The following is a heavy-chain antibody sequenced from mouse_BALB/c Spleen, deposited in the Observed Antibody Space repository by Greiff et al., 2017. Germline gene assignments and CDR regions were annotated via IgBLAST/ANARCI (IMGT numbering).Heavy chain of an antibody. CDR3: ARWRYDEGGAMYY. V-gene: IGHV1S135*01. Sequence: EVKLQESGPELVKPGASVKVSCKASGYSFTDYNMYWVQQSHGKSLEWIGYIDTYNGGTSYNQKLKDKATLTVSRSSSTAFMHLNSLTSEDSAFYYCARWRYDEGGAMYYWCQGNSVSFSS. CDR1: GYSFTDYN. D-gene: IGHD2-14*01. J-gene: IGHJ4*01. CDR2: IDTYNGGT.